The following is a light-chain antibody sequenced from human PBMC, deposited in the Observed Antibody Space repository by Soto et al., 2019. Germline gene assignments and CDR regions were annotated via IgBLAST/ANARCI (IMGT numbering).Light chain of an antibody. CDR1: QGISSW. CDR3: QQPNSFTFT. Sequence: DVQMTQSPSSLSASVGDRGTITGRASQGISSWLAWYQQEQGKDPKIMLYAASSLQSGVPSRFSGSVSGTDFNLTLRRLQTEDCATDDGQQPNSFTFTFGPVTKLDIK. J-gene: IGKJ5*01. V-gene: IGKV1-12*02. CDR2: AAS.